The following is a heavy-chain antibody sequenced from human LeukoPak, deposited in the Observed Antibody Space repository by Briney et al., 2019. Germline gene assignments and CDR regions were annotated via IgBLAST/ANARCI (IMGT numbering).Heavy chain of an antibody. V-gene: IGHV3-30-3*01. J-gene: IGHJ4*02. CDR1: GFTFSRYA. CDR3: ARVGYYSSGPFSYFDY. CDR2: ISYDGSNE. D-gene: IGHD3-10*01. Sequence: GGSLRLSCAASGFTFSRYAMHWVRQAPGKGLEWVAVISYDGSNEYYAESVKGRFTISRDSSENTLYLEVNSLRVEDTAVYYCARVGYYSSGPFSYFDYWGQGTLVTVSS.